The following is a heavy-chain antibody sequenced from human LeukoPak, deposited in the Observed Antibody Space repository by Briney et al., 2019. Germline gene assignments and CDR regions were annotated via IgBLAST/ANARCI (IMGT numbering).Heavy chain of an antibody. J-gene: IGHJ2*01. CDR3: ARGGDYGPYWYFDL. Sequence: GASVKVSCKASGGTFSSYAISWVRQAPGQGLEWMGGIIPIFGTANYAQKFQGRVTITADESTSTAYMELSSLRSEDTAVYYCARGGDYGPYWYFDLWGRGTLVTVSS. D-gene: IGHD4-17*01. CDR2: IIPIFGTA. V-gene: IGHV1-69*13. CDR1: GGTFSSYA.